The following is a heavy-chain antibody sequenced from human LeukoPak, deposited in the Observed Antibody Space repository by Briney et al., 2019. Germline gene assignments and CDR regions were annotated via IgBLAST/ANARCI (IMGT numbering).Heavy chain of an antibody. CDR1: GYTFTDYY. V-gene: IGHV7-4-1*02. D-gene: IGHD3-22*01. J-gene: IGHJ4*02. CDR3: ARVRYYYDSSGSLYYFDY. CDR2: INTNTGNP. Sequence: GASVKVSCKASGYTFTDYYMQWVRQAPGQGLEWMGWINTNTGNPTYAQGFTGRFVFSSDTSVSTAYLQLSSLKAEDTAVYYCARVRYYYDSSGSLYYFDYWGQGTLVTVSS.